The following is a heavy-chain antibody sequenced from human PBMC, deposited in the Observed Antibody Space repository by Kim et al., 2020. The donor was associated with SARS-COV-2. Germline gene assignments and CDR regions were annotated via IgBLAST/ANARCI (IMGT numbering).Heavy chain of an antibody. CDR3: AKDGGTMVRGVIITDYNWFDP. J-gene: IGHJ5*02. CDR2: ISYDGSNK. Sequence: GGSLRLSCAASGFTFSSYGMHWVRQAPGKGLEWVAVISYDGSNKYYADSVKGRFTISRDNSKNTLYLQMNSLRAEDTAVYCCAKDGGTMVRGVIITDYNWFDPWGQGTLVTVSS. V-gene: IGHV3-30*18. D-gene: IGHD3-10*01. CDR1: GFTFSSYG.